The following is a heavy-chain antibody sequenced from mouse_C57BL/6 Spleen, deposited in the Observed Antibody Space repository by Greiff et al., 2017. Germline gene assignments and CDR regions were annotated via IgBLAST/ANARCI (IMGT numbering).Heavy chain of an antibody. Sequence: VQLQQSGAELVRPGASVKLSCTASGFNIQDDYMHWVKQRPEQGLEWIGWIDPENGDTEYASKFQGKATITAGTSSNTAYLQLSSLTSEDTAVYYCTYDVYYNAWFAYWGQGTLVTVSA. CDR1: GFNIQDDY. J-gene: IGHJ3*01. CDR3: TYDVYYNAWFAY. CDR2: IDPENGDT. D-gene: IGHD2-3*01. V-gene: IGHV14-4*01.